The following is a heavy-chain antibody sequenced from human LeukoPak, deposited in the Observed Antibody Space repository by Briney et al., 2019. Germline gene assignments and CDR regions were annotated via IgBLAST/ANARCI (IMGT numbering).Heavy chain of an antibody. J-gene: IGHJ5*02. CDR3: ARVGSIAAAIGPFDP. V-gene: IGHV4-59*01. D-gene: IGHD6-13*01. CDR1: GGSISSYY. Sequence: SETLSLTCTVSGGSISSYYWSWIRQPPGKGLEWIGYIYYSGSTNYNPFLKSRVTISVDTSKNQFSLKLSSVTAADTAVYYCARVGSIAAAIGPFDPWGQGTLVTVSS. CDR2: IYYSGST.